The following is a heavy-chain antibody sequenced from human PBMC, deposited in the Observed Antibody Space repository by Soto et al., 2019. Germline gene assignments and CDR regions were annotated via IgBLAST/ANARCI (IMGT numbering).Heavy chain of an antibody. J-gene: IGHJ6*02. D-gene: IGHD1-1*01. CDR1: GFTFGDNA. CDR2: IRSKGYGGTA. Sequence: GSLRLSCTASGFTFGDNAVSWFRQAPGKGLEWVGFIRSKGYGGTADYAASVKGRFTISRDDSKSIAYLQMNSLKTEDIAVYYCARAGIDKTGTTHYYYGMDVWGQGITVTVSS. V-gene: IGHV3-49*03. CDR3: ARAGIDKTGTTHYYYGMDV.